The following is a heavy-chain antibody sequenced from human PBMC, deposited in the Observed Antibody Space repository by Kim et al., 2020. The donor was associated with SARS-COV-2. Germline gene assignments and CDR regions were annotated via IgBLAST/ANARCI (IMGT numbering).Heavy chain of an antibody. D-gene: IGHD3-10*01. CDR3: ARGTSGRYFDY. CDR2: T. V-gene: IGHV4-59*09. Sequence: TNYNPSLKSRVTMSVDTSKNQFSLKLSSVIAADTAVYYCARGTSGRYFDYWGQGTLVTVSS. J-gene: IGHJ4*02.